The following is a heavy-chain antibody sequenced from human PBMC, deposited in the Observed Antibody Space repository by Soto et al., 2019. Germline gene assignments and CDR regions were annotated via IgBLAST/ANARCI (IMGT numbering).Heavy chain of an antibody. CDR1: GGSFSGYY. V-gene: IGHV4-34*01. Sequence: QVQLQQWGAGLLKPSETLSLTCAVYGGSFSGYYWSWIRQPPGKGLEWIGEINHSGSTNYNPSLKRRVTISVDTSKNQFSLKLSSVTAADTAVYYCVRAWELLDHFDYWGQGTLVTVSS. D-gene: IGHD3-10*01. CDR3: VRAWELLDHFDY. J-gene: IGHJ4*02. CDR2: INHSGST.